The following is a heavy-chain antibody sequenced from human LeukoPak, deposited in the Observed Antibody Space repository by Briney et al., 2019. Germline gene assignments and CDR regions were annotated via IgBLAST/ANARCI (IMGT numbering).Heavy chain of an antibody. V-gene: IGHV4-59*01. J-gene: IGHJ4*01. CDR2: ISYSGGT. Sequence: PSETLSLTCSVSGVSISSYYWSWIRQSPGKGLEWIGYISYSGGTNYNPSLKSRVTISLDTSKNQLSLQLSSVTAADTAVYYCVRGERLGGDYWGHGTLVTVSS. D-gene: IGHD3-10*01. CDR3: VRGERLGGDY. CDR1: GVSISSYY.